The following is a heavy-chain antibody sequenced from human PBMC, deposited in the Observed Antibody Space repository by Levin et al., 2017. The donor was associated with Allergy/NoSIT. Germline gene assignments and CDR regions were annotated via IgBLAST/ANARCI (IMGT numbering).Heavy chain of an antibody. Sequence: GESLKISCAASGFTLSSYSVNWVRQAPGKGLEWVSIITSSSSYIYYADSVKGRFIISRDNAKNSLYLQMNSLSAEATAVYYCARDTGGYDWGYFDYWGQGTLVTVSS. V-gene: IGHV3-21*04. D-gene: IGHD5-12*01. CDR3: ARDTGGYDWGYFDY. CDR1: GFTLSSYS. CDR2: ITSSSSYI. J-gene: IGHJ4*02.